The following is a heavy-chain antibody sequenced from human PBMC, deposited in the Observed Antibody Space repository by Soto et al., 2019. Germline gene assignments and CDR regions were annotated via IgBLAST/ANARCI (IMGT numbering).Heavy chain of an antibody. CDR1: GYTFTTYA. D-gene: IGHD3-10*01. J-gene: IGHJ4*02. V-gene: IGHV1-3*01. CDR2: INAANGNT. CDR3: ARESSYHSFDY. Sequence: QVHLVQSGAEVKKPGASVKVSCKASGYTFTTYALHWVRQAPEQRLEWMGWINAANGNTKYSQKFQGRVTITRDTSASTAYMELSSLRSEDTAVYYCARESSYHSFDYWGQGTLVTVSS.